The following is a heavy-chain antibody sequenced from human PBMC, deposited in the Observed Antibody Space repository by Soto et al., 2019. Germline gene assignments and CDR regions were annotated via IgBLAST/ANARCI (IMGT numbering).Heavy chain of an antibody. CDR3: ARGSTTEKVDS. D-gene: IGHD4-17*01. V-gene: IGHV4-4*02. Sequence: PSETLSLTCAVSGGSVSSTNWWTWVRQSPGKRLEWIGEIYHSWSPTNSPSLRGRVTISVDTSNNQFSLKLTSVTAADTAVYYCARGSTTEKVDSWGQGTLVTVSS. CDR1: GGSVSSTNW. J-gene: IGHJ4*02. CDR2: IYHSWSP.